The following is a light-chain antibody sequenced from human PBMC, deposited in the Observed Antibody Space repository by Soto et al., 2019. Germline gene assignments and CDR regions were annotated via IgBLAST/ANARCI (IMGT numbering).Light chain of an antibody. CDR2: DAS. V-gene: IGKV3-11*01. CDR3: QQRASWPYT. Sequence: EIVMTQSPATLSVSPGERATLSCRASHDVSVSLVWYRQRPGQSPRLLIHDASNRATGISARFSGSGSGTDFTLTIGSLEPEESALYYCQQRASWPYTSGQGTKVDI. CDR1: HDVSVS. J-gene: IGKJ2*01.